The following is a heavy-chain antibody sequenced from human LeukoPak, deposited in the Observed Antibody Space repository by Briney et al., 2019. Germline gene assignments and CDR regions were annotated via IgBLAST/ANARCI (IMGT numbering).Heavy chain of an antibody. D-gene: IGHD2-21*01. CDR1: GFTFSNYG. J-gene: IGHJ4*02. V-gene: IGHV3-33*01. CDR2: IWFDGSDK. CDR3: ARGGEPDCFDY. Sequence: PGRSLRLSCAASGFTFSNYGMHWVRQAPGKGLEWVALIWFDGSDKYYADSVQGRFTISRDNSENTLSLQVSSLRAEDTAIYYCARGGEPDCFDYWGQGTLVTVSS.